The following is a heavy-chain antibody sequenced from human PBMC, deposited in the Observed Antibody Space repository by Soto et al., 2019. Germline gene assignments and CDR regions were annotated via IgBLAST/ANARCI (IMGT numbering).Heavy chain of an antibody. J-gene: IGHJ4*02. Sequence: SETLSLTCTVSGGSISSGSYYWGWIRQPPGKGLEWIGSIYYSGSTYYNPSLKSRVTISVDTSKNQFSLKLSSVTAADTAVYFCARGHGGITVFGAPGHFDYWGQGTLVTVSS. V-gene: IGHV4-39*01. D-gene: IGHD3-3*01. CDR2: IYYSGST. CDR3: ARGHGGITVFGAPGHFDY. CDR1: GGSISSGSYY.